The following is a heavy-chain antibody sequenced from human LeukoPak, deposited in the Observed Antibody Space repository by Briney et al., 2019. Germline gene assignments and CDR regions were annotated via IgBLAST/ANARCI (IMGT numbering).Heavy chain of an antibody. CDR2: IYYSGST. J-gene: IGHJ4*02. V-gene: IGHV4-59*08. D-gene: IGHD5-18*01. CDR1: GGSISSYY. Sequence: TSETLPLTCTVSGGSISSYYWSWIRQPPGKGLEWIGYIYYSGSTNYNPSLKSRVTISVDTSKNQFSLKLSSVTAADTAVYYCARQSYGYFDYWGQGTLVTVSS. CDR3: ARQSYGYFDY.